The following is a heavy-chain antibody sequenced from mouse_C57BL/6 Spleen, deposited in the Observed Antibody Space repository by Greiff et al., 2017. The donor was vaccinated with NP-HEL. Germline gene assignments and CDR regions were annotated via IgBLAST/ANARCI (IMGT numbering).Heavy chain of an antibody. Sequence: DVHLVESGGGLVKPGGSLKLSCAASGFTFSSYAMSWVRQTPEKRLEWVATISDGGSYTYYPDNVKGRFTISRDNAKNNLYLQMSHLKSEDTAMYYGARDRGVTTGGDFDYWGQGTTLTVSS. J-gene: IGHJ2*01. CDR3: ARDRGVTTGGDFDY. CDR1: GFTFSSYA. V-gene: IGHV5-4*01. CDR2: ISDGGSYT. D-gene: IGHD2-2*01.